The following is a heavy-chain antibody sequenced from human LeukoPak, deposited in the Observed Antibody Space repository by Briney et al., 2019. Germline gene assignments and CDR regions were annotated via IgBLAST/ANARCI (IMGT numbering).Heavy chain of an antibody. D-gene: IGHD5-24*01. Sequence: SETLSLTCAVYGGSFSGYYWSWIRQPPGKGLEWIGEINHSGSTNYNPSLKSRVTISVDPSTNQFSLKLSSVTAAYTAVYYCARGGGRWLQLAYWGQGTLVTVSS. CDR2: INHSGST. V-gene: IGHV4-34*01. CDR1: GGSFSGYY. J-gene: IGHJ4*02. CDR3: ARGGGRWLQLAY.